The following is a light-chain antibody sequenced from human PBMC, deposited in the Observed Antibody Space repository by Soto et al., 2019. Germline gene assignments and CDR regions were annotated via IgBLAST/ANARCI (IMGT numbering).Light chain of an antibody. V-gene: IGKV1-33*01. Sequence: DIQMTQSPSSLSASVGDRVTITCQASQDISNYLNWYQQKPGKAPKLLIYDASNLETGVPSRFSGSGSGTDFTFTISSLQPEDIATYYCQQDDNLPPYTFGQWTKLEIK. CDR3: QQDDNLPPYT. J-gene: IGKJ2*01. CDR1: QDISNY. CDR2: DAS.